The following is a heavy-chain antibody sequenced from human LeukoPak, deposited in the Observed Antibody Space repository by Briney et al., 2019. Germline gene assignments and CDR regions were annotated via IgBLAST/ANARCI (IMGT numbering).Heavy chain of an antibody. CDR2: INHSGST. V-gene: IGHV4-34*01. J-gene: IGHJ6*03. CDR1: GGSFRGYY. Sequence: SETLSLTCAVYGGSFRGYYWSWIRQPPGKGLEWMGEINHSGSTNYNPYLKSRVTLSVDKSKNQFSLKLSSVTAADTAVYYCARGGGITSQPWVYYYMDVWGKGTTVTVSS. D-gene: IGHD3-16*01. CDR3: ARGGGITSQPWVYYYMDV.